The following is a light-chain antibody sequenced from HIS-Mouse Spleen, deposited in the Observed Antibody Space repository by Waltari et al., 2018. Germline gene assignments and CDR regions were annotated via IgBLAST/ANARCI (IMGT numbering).Light chain of an antibody. CDR2: DDS. CDR1: NIGSKS. V-gene: IGLV3-21*03. J-gene: IGLJ2*01. CDR3: QVWDSSSDHVV. Sequence: SYVLTQPPSVSVAPGKTARITCGGNNIGSKSVHWYQQKPGQDPVLVVYDDSDRPSGVPERVSGSNAGNTATLTISRVEAGDDADYYCQVWDSSSDHVVFGGGTKLTVL.